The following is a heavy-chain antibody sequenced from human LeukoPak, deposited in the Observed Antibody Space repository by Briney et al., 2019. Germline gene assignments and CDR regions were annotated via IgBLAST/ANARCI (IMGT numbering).Heavy chain of an antibody. J-gene: IGHJ5*02. D-gene: IGHD3-10*01. CDR1: GFTVSSNY. CDR2: IYSGGST. Sequence: GGSLRLSCAASGFTVSSNYMTWVRQAPGKGLEWVSVIYSGGSTYYAASVKGRLTISRDNSKNTLYLQMNSLRAEDTAVYYCARSGLKGVYGLASWGRGTLVTVSS. V-gene: IGHV3-53*01. CDR3: ARSGLKGVYGLAS.